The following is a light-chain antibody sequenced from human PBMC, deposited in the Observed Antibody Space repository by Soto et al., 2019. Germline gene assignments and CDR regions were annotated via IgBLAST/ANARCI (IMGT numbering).Light chain of an antibody. J-gene: IGKJ2*01. CDR3: QQGHSTPYT. CDR1: QSIYTY. CDR2: AAS. Sequence: DIQMTQSPSSLSASFGDRVTRTCRASQSIYTYLNRYQQKPGTAPKLLMYAASTLHNGVPSKFSGSGSGTDFILTMSSHQRQDFATYFCQQGHSTPYTFGQGTKLEI. V-gene: IGKV1-39*01.